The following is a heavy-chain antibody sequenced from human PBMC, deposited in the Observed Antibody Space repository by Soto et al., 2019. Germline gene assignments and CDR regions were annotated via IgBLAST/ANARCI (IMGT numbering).Heavy chain of an antibody. CDR1: GYTFPRDD. CDR2: MNPNSGNT. V-gene: IGHV1-8*01. J-gene: IGHJ6*02. Sequence: ASVTGSCKASGYTFPRDDINWVRQAPGQGLEWMGWMNPNSGNTGYAQKFQGRVTMTGNTSISTAYMELSSLRSEDTAVYYCARVETYYDFWSGYYTPYYYYGMDVWGQGTTVTVSS. D-gene: IGHD3-3*01. CDR3: ARVETYYDFWSGYYTPYYYYGMDV.